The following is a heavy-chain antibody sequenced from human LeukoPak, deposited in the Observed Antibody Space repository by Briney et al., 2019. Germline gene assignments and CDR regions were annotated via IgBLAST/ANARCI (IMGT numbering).Heavy chain of an antibody. J-gene: IGHJ4*02. D-gene: IGHD4-23*01. V-gene: IGHV4-59*08. CDR3: ARHTTYGGNSGFEY. CDR1: GGSIGSYY. Sequence: SETLSLTCSVSGGSIGSYYWSWIRQPPGKGLEWIAYAHSSGRPNHNPSLKSRVTISVDTSKNQFSLKLSSVTAADTAVHYCARHTTYGGNSGFEYWGQGTLVTVSS. CDR2: AHSSGRP.